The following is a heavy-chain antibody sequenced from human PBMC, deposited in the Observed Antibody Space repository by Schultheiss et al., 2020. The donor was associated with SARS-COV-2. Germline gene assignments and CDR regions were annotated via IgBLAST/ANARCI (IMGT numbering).Heavy chain of an antibody. Sequence: ASVKVSCKASGYTFTSYFLHWVRQAPGQGLEWMGIINPSGGSTNYAQKFQGRVTMTTDTSTSTAYMELRSLRSDDTAVYYCARDTKGPFYYDSSGYYPIVGGAFDIWGQGTMVTVSS. CDR2: INPSGGST. CDR1: GYTFTSYF. CDR3: ARDTKGPFYYDSSGYYPIVGGAFDI. V-gene: IGHV1-46*01. J-gene: IGHJ3*02. D-gene: IGHD3-22*01.